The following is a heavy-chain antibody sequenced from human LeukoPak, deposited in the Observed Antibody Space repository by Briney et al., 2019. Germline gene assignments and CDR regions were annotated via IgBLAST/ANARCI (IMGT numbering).Heavy chain of an antibody. V-gene: IGHV1-2*02. CDR1: GYSFIAYY. J-gene: IGHJ4*02. CDR3: ARDGYRNELDH. Sequence: GASVKVSCKTSGYSFIAYYIHWVRQAPRQGLVWMGWINPKTGDTRYAQKLRGRVTMTRDTSVSTVYMDLSGLRSDDTAVYFCARDGYRNELDHWGRETRVTVSS. D-gene: IGHD5-24*01. CDR2: INPKTGDT.